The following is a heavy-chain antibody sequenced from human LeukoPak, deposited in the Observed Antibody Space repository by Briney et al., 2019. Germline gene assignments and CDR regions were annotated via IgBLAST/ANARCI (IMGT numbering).Heavy chain of an antibody. J-gene: IGHJ4*02. CDR3: VSGDFRF. V-gene: IGHV3-30*04. CDR1: GFTFSRYT. D-gene: IGHD2-21*01. Sequence: PGGPVSLPCEVSGFTFSRYTMLGVRQAPGKALEWVTVISEAGTNKFYAESVKGRFTVSRDNSKNMLLLQMNSLRREDTAVHYCVSGDFRFWGQGTVLTVSS. CDR2: ISEAGTNK.